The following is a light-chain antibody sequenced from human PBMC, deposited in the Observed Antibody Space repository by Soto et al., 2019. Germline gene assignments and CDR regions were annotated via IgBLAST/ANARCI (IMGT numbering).Light chain of an antibody. CDR3: TLYTSENAYV. J-gene: IGLJ1*01. V-gene: IGLV2-18*01. CDR1: STDFVSYNR. Sequence: QSVLTQTPSVSGSPGQSVTISCTGTSTDFVSYNRVSWYQQPPGTAPKLMIYEVSKRPSGVPDRFSGSKSGNTASLTISGLQAADEADYYCTLYTSENAYVFGTGTSSPS. CDR2: EVS.